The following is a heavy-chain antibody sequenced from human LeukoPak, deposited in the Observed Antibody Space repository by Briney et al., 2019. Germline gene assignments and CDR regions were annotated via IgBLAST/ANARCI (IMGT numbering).Heavy chain of an antibody. Sequence: GGSLRLSCAVPGFIFSDYAMHWVRQAPGKGLEYVAAISFNGGSAYYANSVEGRFTISRDNSKNTLYLQMGSLRVEDTALYYCTSLDGGPGWGQGTLVTVSS. CDR3: TSLDGGPG. CDR2: ISFNGGSA. J-gene: IGHJ4*02. D-gene: IGHD2-15*01. CDR1: GFIFSDYA. V-gene: IGHV3-64*01.